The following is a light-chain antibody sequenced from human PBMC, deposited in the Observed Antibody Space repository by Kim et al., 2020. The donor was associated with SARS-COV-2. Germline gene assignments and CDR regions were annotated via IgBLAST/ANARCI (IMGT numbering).Light chain of an antibody. Sequence: LSPGERAALSCRASQSVRRSQLARYQHKSGQAPRLLIYGVSNRATGVPDRFSGGGSGTDFTLTISRLEPEDVAVYYCQQYDTSPYTFGQGTKLEI. V-gene: IGKV3-20*01. CDR3: QQYDTSPYT. CDR2: GVS. CDR1: QSVRRSQ. J-gene: IGKJ2*01.